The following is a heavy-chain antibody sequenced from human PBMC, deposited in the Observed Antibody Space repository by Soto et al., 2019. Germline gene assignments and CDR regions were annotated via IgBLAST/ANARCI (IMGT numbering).Heavy chain of an antibody. J-gene: IGHJ4*02. V-gene: IGHV3-43*01. CDR2: ISWDGGST. CDR3: AKDGISFRPFDY. Sequence: QRGGGPTLFRAPDGFTLGDHTLQWVRQAPGKGLEWVSLISWDGGSTYYADSVKGRFTISRDNSKNSLYLQMNSLRTEDTALYYCAKDGISFRPFDYWGQGPLFPVSS. D-gene: IGHD1-20*01. CDR1: GFTLGDHT.